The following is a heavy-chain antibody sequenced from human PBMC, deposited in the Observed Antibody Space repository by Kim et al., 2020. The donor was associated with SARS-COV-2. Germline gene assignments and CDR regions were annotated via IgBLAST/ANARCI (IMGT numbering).Heavy chain of an antibody. Sequence: KYCADSVKGRITISRDNSKNTLYLQMNSLRAEDTAVYYCARDLSGYYGMDVWGQGTTVTVSS. CDR3: ARDLSGYYGMDV. CDR2: K. J-gene: IGHJ6*02. D-gene: IGHD3-10*01. V-gene: IGHV3-33*01.